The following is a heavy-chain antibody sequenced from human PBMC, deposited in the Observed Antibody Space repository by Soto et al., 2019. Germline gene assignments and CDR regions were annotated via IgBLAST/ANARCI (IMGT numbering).Heavy chain of an antibody. D-gene: IGHD4-4*01. CDR3: AYSTGWHRLDV. Sequence: QVYLQESGPGLVKPSGTLSLTCAVSGASVSTPYWWTWVRQPPGKDLEWIGDVYHTGGNNYNPSLMSRVTISLDKSKNQFSLDMISVTAADTAIYYCAYSTGWHRLDVWGQGTMVIVSS. CDR1: GASVSTPYW. J-gene: IGHJ3*01. CDR2: VYHTGGN. V-gene: IGHV4-4*02.